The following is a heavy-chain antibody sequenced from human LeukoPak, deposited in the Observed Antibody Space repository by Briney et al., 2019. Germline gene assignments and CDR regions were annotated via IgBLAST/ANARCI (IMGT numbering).Heavy chain of an antibody. J-gene: IGHJ4*02. Sequence: ETLSLTCTVSGGSISSYYWSWIRQPPGKGLEWVANIKQDGSEKYYVDSVKGRFTISRDNAKNSLYLQMNSLRAEDTAVYYCARDNGRSGGSCYNYWGQGTLVTVSS. CDR3: ARDNGRSGGSCYNY. D-gene: IGHD2-15*01. V-gene: IGHV3-7*01. CDR2: IKQDGSEK. CDR1: GGSISSYY.